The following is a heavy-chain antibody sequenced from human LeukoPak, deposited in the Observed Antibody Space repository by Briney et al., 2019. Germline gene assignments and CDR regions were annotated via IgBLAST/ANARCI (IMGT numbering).Heavy chain of an antibody. CDR3: ARDGSGWYGMAWYFEN. D-gene: IGHD6-19*01. CDR2: IWHDGSHK. Sequence: SGGSLRLSCAASGFNFGTYGMHWVRQAPSKGLEWVAVIWHDGSHKYYGDSVKGRFTISRDNSKNTVNLQMNSLRGEDTAVYYCARDGSGWYGMAWYFENWGQGTLVTVSS. CDR1: GFNFGTYG. J-gene: IGHJ4*02. V-gene: IGHV3-33*01.